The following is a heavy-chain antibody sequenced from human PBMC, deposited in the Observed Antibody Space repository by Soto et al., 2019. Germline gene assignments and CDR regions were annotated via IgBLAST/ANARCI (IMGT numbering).Heavy chain of an antibody. Sequence: SDTLYLTCTVSGGSISIYYWSWIRHPPGKGLEWIGYIYYSGSTNYNPSLKSRVTISVDTSKNQFSLKLSSVTAADTAVYYCARDSENSDYYYGMDVWGQGTTVTVSS. CDR2: IYYSGST. CDR1: GGSISIYY. J-gene: IGHJ6*02. CDR3: ARDSENSDYYYGMDV. V-gene: IGHV4-59*01.